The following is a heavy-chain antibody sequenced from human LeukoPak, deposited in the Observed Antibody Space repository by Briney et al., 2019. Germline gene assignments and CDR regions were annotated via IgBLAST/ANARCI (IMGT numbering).Heavy chain of an antibody. Sequence: GASVKVSCKASGGTFSSYAISWVRQAPGQGLGWMGGIIPIFGTANYAQKFQGRVTITADESTSTAYMELSSLRSEDTAVYYCARDLGSSGWYQRGLDYWGQGTLVTVSS. CDR2: IIPIFGTA. CDR3: ARDLGSSGWYQRGLDY. J-gene: IGHJ4*02. V-gene: IGHV1-69*13. CDR1: GGTFSSYA. D-gene: IGHD6-19*01.